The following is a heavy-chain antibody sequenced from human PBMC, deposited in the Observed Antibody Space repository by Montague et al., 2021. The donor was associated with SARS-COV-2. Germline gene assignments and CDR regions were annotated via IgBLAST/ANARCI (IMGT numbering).Heavy chain of an antibody. CDR3: ARDGADYSFAYYHEMDV. D-gene: IGHD5-12*01. J-gene: IGHJ6*02. CDR1: GGSISGYY. Sequence: SETLSLTCTVSGGSISGYYWSWFRQSAGKKLEWMGRLYTSGSTYYNPSFKSRVTMSLDTSKNLFSLNLSSMTAADTAVYYCARDGADYSFAYYHEMDVWGQGIAVTVSS. V-gene: IGHV4-4*07. CDR2: LYTSGST.